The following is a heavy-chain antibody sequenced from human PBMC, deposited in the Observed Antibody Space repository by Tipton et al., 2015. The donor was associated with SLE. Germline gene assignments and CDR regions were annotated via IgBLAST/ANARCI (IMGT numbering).Heavy chain of an antibody. CDR1: GGSISSHSSF. CDR2: ISGGGGST. D-gene: IGHD1-14*01. Sequence: LSLTCTVSGGSISSHSSFWGWVRQPPGKGLEWLSHISGGGGSTFYADSVRGRFTISRDNSKNTVYLQMNNLRAEDTARYYCARVSGSLVGTSDFWGQGTVVTVSS. V-gene: IGHV3-23*01. J-gene: IGHJ3*01. CDR3: ARVSGSLVGTSDF.